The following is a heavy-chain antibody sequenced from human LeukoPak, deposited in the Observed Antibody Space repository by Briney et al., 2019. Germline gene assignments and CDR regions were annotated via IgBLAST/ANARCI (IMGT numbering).Heavy chain of an antibody. Sequence: PGGSLRLSCAASGFTFSSYGMSWVRQAPGKGLEWVSAISGSGGSTYYADSVKGRFTISRDNSKNTLYLQMNSLRAEDTAVYYCAREGIAARAFDYWGQGTLVTVSS. J-gene: IGHJ4*02. D-gene: IGHD6-6*01. CDR2: ISGSGGST. V-gene: IGHV3-23*01. CDR1: GFTFSSYG. CDR3: AREGIAARAFDY.